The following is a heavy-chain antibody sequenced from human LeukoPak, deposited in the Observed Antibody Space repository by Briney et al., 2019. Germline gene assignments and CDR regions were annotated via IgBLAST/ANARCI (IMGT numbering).Heavy chain of an antibody. CDR2: IYYSGST. V-gene: IGHV4-59*01. CDR3: ARDLRYSSGSWFDP. CDR1: GGSISSYY. J-gene: IGHJ5*02. Sequence: SETLSLTCTVSGGSISSYYWSWIRQPPGKGLEWIGYIYYSGSTNYNPSLKSRVTISVDTSKNQFSLKLSSVTAADTAVYYCARDLRYSSGSWFDPWGQGTLVTVSS. D-gene: IGHD1-1*01.